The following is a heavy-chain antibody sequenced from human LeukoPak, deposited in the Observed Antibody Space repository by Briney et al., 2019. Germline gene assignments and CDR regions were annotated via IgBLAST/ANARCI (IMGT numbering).Heavy chain of an antibody. CDR3: SRDFLTEGLVWHHFDY. Sequence: GASVKVSCKASGYTFTGYYMHWVRQAPGQGLEWMGWINPNSGGTNYAQNFQGRVAMTRDTSISTAYMVLTSLRSDDTAVYYCSRDFLTEGLVWHHFDYWGQGTLLTVSS. D-gene: IGHD3-9*01. V-gene: IGHV1-2*02. CDR2: INPNSGGT. J-gene: IGHJ4*02. CDR1: GYTFTGYY.